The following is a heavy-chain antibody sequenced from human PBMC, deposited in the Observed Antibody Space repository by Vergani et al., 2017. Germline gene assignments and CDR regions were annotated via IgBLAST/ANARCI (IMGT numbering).Heavy chain of an antibody. D-gene: IGHD3-3*01. CDR3: ASGGYYDFWSGYTAVDY. CDR2: IWYDGSTK. CDR1: GFTFSSYG. V-gene: IGHV3-33*03. Sequence: QVQLVESGGGVVQPGRSLRLSCAASGFTFSSYGMHWVRQAPGKGLEWVAVIWYDGSTKYYADAVKGRFTISRDNAKNTLYLQMNSLRAEDTAVYYCASGGYYDFWSGYTAVDYWGQGTLVTVSS. J-gene: IGHJ4*02.